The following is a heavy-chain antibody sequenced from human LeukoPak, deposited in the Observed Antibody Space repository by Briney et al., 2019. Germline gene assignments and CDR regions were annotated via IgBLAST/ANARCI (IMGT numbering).Heavy chain of an antibody. CDR2: IWSDGTNQ. CDR3: AKDAQRGFDYSNSLQY. Sequence: GRSLILSCAASGFTFSHYGMHWVRQAPGKGLERVAVIWSDGTNQFYADSVKGRFTISRDDSQKTVFLQMSSLRAEDTAIYYCAKDAQRGFDYSNSLQYWGQGTLVTVSS. V-gene: IGHV3-33*06. J-gene: IGHJ4*02. D-gene: IGHD4-11*01. CDR1: GFTFSHYG.